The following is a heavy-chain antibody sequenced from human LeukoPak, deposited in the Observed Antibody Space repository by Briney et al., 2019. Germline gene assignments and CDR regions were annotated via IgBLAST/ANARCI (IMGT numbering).Heavy chain of an antibody. Sequence: SETLSLTCTVSGGSISSYYWSWIRQPPGKGLEWIGYIYYSGSTNYNPSLKSRVTISVDTSKNQFSLKLSSVTAADTAVYYCASLRYDSSVRIDAFDIWGQGTMVTVSS. CDR3: ASLRYDSSVRIDAFDI. CDR2: IYYSGST. V-gene: IGHV4-59*01. CDR1: GGSISSYY. J-gene: IGHJ3*02. D-gene: IGHD3-22*01.